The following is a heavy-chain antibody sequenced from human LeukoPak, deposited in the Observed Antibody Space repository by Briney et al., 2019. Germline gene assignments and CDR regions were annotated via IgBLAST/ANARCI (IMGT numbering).Heavy chain of an antibody. J-gene: IGHJ5*02. D-gene: IGHD6-13*01. Sequence: PSETLSLTCTVSGGSLSSGGFYWSWIRQPAGKGLEWIGRISTLGSTNYNPSLKSRVTISVDTSKNQFSLKLSSVTPADTAVYYCAIRAADIAAAGTDWFDPWGQGTLVTVSS. CDR1: GGSLSSGGFY. V-gene: IGHV4-61*02. CDR2: ISTLGST. CDR3: AIRAADIAAAGTDWFDP.